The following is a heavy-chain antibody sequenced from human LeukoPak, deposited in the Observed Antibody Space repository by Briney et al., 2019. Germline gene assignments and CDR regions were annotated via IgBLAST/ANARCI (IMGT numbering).Heavy chain of an antibody. Sequence: GGSLRLSCAASGFTFSTFAIHWVRQAPGKGLEWVAVISYDGSNKYYADSVKGRFTISRDNSKNTLYLQMNSLRAEDAAVYYCARGDSTTILGVVFDYWGQGTLVTVSS. CDR3: ARGDSTTILGVVFDY. J-gene: IGHJ4*02. D-gene: IGHD3-3*01. CDR2: ISYDGSNK. V-gene: IGHV3-30-3*01. CDR1: GFTFSTFA.